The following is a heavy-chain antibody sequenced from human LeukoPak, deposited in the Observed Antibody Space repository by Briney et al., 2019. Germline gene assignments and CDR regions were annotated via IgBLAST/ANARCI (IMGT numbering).Heavy chain of an antibody. CDR1: GFTFSSYS. Sequence: PGGSLRRSCAASGFTFSSYSMNWVRQAPGKGLEWVSSISSSSSYIYYADSVKGRFTISRDNAKNSLYLQMNSLRAEDTAVYYCARHANGYYFDYWGQGTLVTVSS. D-gene: IGHD1-1*01. CDR3: ARHANGYYFDY. V-gene: IGHV3-21*01. CDR2: ISSSSSYI. J-gene: IGHJ4*02.